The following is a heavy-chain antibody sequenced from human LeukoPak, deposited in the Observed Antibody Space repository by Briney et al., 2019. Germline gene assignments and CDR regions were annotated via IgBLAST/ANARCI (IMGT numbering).Heavy chain of an antibody. CDR2: IYYTGNT. Sequence: SEILSLTCTVSGGSISSSSYYWGWIRQPPGKGLEWIGTIYYTGNTYYKPSLESRVTISVDTSKNQFSLKLSSVTAADTAVYYCARGGVSSGWAYYYYYYAMDVWGQGTTVTVSS. CDR3: ARGGVSSGWAYYYYYYAMDV. V-gene: IGHV4-39*01. J-gene: IGHJ6*02. CDR1: GGSISSSSYY. D-gene: IGHD6-19*01.